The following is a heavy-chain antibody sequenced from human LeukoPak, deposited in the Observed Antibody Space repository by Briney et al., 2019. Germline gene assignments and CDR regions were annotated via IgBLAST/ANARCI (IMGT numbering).Heavy chain of an antibody. Sequence: SVKVSCKASGGTFSSYAISWVRQAPGQGLEWMGRIIPIFGTANYAQKLQGRVTMTTDTSTSTAYMELRSLRSDDTAVYYCARPSRDIVVVVAATEDDAFDIWGQGTMVTVSS. D-gene: IGHD2-15*01. CDR1: GGTFSSYA. V-gene: IGHV1-69*05. CDR2: IIPIFGTA. J-gene: IGHJ3*02. CDR3: ARPSRDIVVVVAATEDDAFDI.